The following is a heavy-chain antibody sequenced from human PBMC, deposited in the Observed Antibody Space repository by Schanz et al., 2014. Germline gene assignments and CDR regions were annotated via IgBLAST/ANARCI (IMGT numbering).Heavy chain of an antibody. J-gene: IGHJ5*02. Sequence: VESGGGLVKPGGSLRLSCAVSGFPFSYYTMNWVRQAPGKGPEWVSRINSDGRSTNYADSVKGRFSISRDNARNTLHLQMDSLRDEDTAVYYCARDPSGSYGWFDPWGQGTLVTVSS. CDR2: INSDGRST. V-gene: IGHV3-74*01. CDR3: ARDPSGSYGWFDP. CDR1: GFPFSYYT. D-gene: IGHD1-26*01.